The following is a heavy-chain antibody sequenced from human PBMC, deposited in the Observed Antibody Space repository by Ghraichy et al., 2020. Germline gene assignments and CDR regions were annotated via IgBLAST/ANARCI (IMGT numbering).Heavy chain of an antibody. J-gene: IGHJ3*01. Sequence: GGSLRLSCAASGFTFNAYAMTWVRQAPGKGLEWVSFINYGGETTHYADSVKGRVTISRDNSKKTLYLQMISLRVEDTAVYYCAKISKAHWNEDAFDVWGHGTMVTVSS. CDR3: AKISKAHWNEDAFDV. CDR1: GFTFNAYA. D-gene: IGHD1-1*01. V-gene: IGHV3-23*01. CDR2: INYGGETT.